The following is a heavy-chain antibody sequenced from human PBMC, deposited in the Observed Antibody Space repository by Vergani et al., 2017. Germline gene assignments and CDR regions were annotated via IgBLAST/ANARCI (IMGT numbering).Heavy chain of an antibody. CDR1: GFTFSSYS. Sequence: EVQLLESGGGLVKPGGSLRLSCAASGFTFSSYSMNWVRQAPGKGLEWVSSISSSSSYIYYADSVKGRFTISRDNAKNSLYLQMNSLRAEETAVYYCARAPGGYYDSSGYYQAQQYYFDYWGQGTLVTVSS. V-gene: IGHV3-21*01. CDR2: ISSSSSYI. CDR3: ARAPGGYYDSSGYYQAQQYYFDY. D-gene: IGHD3-22*01. J-gene: IGHJ4*02.